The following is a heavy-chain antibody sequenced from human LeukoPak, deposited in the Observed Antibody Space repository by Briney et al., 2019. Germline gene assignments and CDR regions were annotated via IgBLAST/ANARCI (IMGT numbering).Heavy chain of an antibody. J-gene: IGHJ4*02. V-gene: IGHV3-20*04. CDR3: ARDYDYGDYPGY. Sequence: PGGSLRLSCEVSGFTFSSYAMNWVRQAPGKGLEWVSGINWNGGRTGYADSVKGRFTISRDNAKNSLYLQMNSLRAEDTALYYCARDYDYGDYPGYWGQGTLVTVSS. D-gene: IGHD4-17*01. CDR1: GFTFSSYA. CDR2: INWNGGRT.